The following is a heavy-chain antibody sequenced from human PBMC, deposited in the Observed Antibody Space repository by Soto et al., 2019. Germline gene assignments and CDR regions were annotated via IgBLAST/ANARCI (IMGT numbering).Heavy chain of an antibody. V-gene: IGHV3-48*04. D-gene: IGHD6-13*01. J-gene: IGHJ3*02. CDR3: ASGDIVAAAVYDAFDI. Sequence: GGSLRLSCAASGFTFSSYSMNWVRQAPGKGLEWVSYISSSSTIYYADSVKGRFTISRDNAKNSLYLQMNSLRAEDTAVYYCASGDIVAAAVYDAFDIWGQGTMVTVSS. CDR2: ISSSSTI. CDR1: GFTFSSYS.